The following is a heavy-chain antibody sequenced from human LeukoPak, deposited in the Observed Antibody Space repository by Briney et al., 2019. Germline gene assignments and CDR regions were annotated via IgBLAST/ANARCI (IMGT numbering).Heavy chain of an antibody. Sequence: SETLSLTCTVSGGSISSSSYYWGWIRQPPGQGLEWIGSIYYSGSTYYNPSLKSRVTISVDTSKNQFSLKLSSVTAADTAVYYCARVMELLRFGDAPGWFDPWGQGTLVTVSS. J-gene: IGHJ5*02. CDR2: IYYSGST. CDR1: GGSISSSSYY. V-gene: IGHV4-39*07. D-gene: IGHD3-10*01. CDR3: ARVMELLRFGDAPGWFDP.